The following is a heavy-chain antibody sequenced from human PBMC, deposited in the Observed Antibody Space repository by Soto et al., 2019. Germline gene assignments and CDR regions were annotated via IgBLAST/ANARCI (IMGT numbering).Heavy chain of an antibody. D-gene: IGHD2-2*01. CDR3: AREKSHCSSTSCLRRGFDP. Sequence: GGSLRLSCAASGFTFSSYGMHWVRQAPGKGLEWVAVIWYDGSNKFYADSVKGRFTISRDNSKNTLYLQMNSLRAEDTAVYYCAREKSHCSSTSCLRRGFDPWGQGTLVTVSS. CDR1: GFTFSSYG. CDR2: IWYDGSNK. V-gene: IGHV3-33*01. J-gene: IGHJ5*02.